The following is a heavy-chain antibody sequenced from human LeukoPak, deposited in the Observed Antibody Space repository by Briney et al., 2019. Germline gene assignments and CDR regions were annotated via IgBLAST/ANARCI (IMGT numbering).Heavy chain of an antibody. CDR1: GGSISSSSYY. CDR3: ARRRRYCSSTSCYIFLDY. J-gene: IGHJ4*02. Sequence: PSETLSLTCTVSGGSISSSSYYWGWTRQPPGKGLEWIGSIYYSGSNYYNPSLKSRVTISVDTSKNQFSLKLSSVTAADTAVYYCARRRRYCSSTSCYIFLDYWGQGTLVTVSS. CDR2: IYYSGSN. V-gene: IGHV4-39*01. D-gene: IGHD2-2*02.